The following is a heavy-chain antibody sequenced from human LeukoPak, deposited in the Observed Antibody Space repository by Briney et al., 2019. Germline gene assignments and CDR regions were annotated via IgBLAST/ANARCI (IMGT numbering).Heavy chain of an antibody. CDR2: INHSGRT. V-gene: IGHV4-38-2*02. Sequence: PSETLSLTCDVSGYSINFGHLWGWFRQPPGKGLEWIASINHSGRTCYTPSLKSRVTISVDTLKNRFSLKVTFVTAEDTAMYFCARESSAVAHTMIRDWLDPWGQGTLVTVSS. D-gene: IGHD3-22*01. CDR1: GYSINFGHL. CDR3: ARESSAVAHTMIRDWLDP. J-gene: IGHJ5*02.